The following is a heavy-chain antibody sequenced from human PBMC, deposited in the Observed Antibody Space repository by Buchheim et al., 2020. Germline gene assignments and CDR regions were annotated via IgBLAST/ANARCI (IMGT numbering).Heavy chain of an antibody. CDR1: GFTFSSYE. Sequence: EVQLVESGGGLVQPGGSLRLSCAASGFTFSSYEMNWVRQAPGKGLEWVSYISSSGSTIYYADSVKGRFTISRDNAKNSLYLQMNSLRAEDTAVYYCARDRSISDSYYYDSSGYSFDYWGQGTL. D-gene: IGHD3-22*01. J-gene: IGHJ4*02. CDR2: ISSSGSTI. CDR3: ARDRSISDSYYYDSSGYSFDY. V-gene: IGHV3-48*03.